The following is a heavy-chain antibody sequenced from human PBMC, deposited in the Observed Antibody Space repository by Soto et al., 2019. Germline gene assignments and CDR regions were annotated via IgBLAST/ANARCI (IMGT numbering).Heavy chain of an antibody. CDR2: IRSKAYGGTT. Sequence: PGGSLRLSCTASGFTFSDYAMSWFRQAPGKGLEWVGFIRSKAYGGTTEYAVSVKGRSTISRDDSKSIAYLQMNSLKIEDTAVYYCTRDTTVTTYYYYGMDVWGQGTTVTAP. D-gene: IGHD4-17*01. V-gene: IGHV3-49*03. J-gene: IGHJ6*02. CDR1: GFTFSDYA. CDR3: TRDTTVTTYYYYGMDV.